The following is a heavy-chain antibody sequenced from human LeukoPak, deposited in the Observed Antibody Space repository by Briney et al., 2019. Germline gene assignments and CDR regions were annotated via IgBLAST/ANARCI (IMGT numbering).Heavy chain of an antibody. V-gene: IGHV3-15*01. Sequence: GGSLRLSCAASGFTFSNAWMSWVRQAPGKGLEWVGRIKSKTDGGTTDYAAPVKGRFTISRDVSKNTLYLQMNSLKTEDTAVYYCTTVARYFDWAKFDPWGQGTLVTVSS. CDR1: GFTFSNAW. CDR3: TTVARYFDWAKFDP. CDR2: IKSKTDGGTT. J-gene: IGHJ5*02. D-gene: IGHD3-9*01.